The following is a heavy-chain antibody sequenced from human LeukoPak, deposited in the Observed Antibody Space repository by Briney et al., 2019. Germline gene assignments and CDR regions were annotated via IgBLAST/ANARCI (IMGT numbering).Heavy chain of an antibody. D-gene: IGHD6-13*01. CDR3: ARYTQQLVLRVGFDY. CDR1: GYSFTSYW. CDR2: ISPGDSDT. J-gene: IGHJ4*02. V-gene: IGHV5-51*01. Sequence: GESLKISCKGSGYSFTSYWIGWVRQMPGKGLEWMGIISPGDSDTRYSPSFQGQVTISADKSISTAYLQWSSLKASDTAMYYCARYTQQLVLRVGFDYWGQGTLVTVSS.